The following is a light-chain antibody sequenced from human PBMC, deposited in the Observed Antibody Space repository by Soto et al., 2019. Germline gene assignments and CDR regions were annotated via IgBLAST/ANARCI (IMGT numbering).Light chain of an antibody. Sequence: QSVLTQPASVSGSPGQSITISCTGTSSDVGGYNYVSWYQHHPGKAPKLKIYDVSNRPSGVSNRFSGSKSGNTASLTISGLQPEVEADYYCSSYTTSNTRQIVFGTGTKLTVL. CDR2: DVS. CDR3: SSYTTSNTRQIV. J-gene: IGLJ1*01. CDR1: SSDVGGYNY. V-gene: IGLV2-14*03.